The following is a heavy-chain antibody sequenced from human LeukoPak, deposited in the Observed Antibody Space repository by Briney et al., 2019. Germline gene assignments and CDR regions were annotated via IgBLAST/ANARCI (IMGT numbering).Heavy chain of an antibody. D-gene: IGHD3-22*01. V-gene: IGHV7-4-1*01. CDR1: GYTFTTYA. CDR3: ARAYYYDSSGYSFDY. Sequence: ASVNVSCKASGYTFTTYAMNWVRQAPGQGLEWMGWINTDTGNSTYAQDFTGRFVFSLDTSVSTAFLQIRSLKAEDTAVYYCARAYYYDSSGYSFDYWGQGTLVTVSS. J-gene: IGHJ4*02. CDR2: INTDTGNS.